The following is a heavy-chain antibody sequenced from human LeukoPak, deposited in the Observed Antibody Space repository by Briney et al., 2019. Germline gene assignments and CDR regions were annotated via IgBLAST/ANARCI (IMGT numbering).Heavy chain of an antibody. CDR2: IIPIFGTA. D-gene: IGHD3-22*01. Sequence: ASVKVSCKASGYTFTSYYLHWVRQAPGQGLEWMGGIIPIFGTANYAQKFQGRVTITADESTSTAYMELSSLRSEDTAVYYCARGSLRDYYDSSGYYTSWGQGTLVTVSS. CDR3: ARGSLRDYYDSSGYYTS. CDR1: GYTFTSYY. V-gene: IGHV1-69*13. J-gene: IGHJ5*02.